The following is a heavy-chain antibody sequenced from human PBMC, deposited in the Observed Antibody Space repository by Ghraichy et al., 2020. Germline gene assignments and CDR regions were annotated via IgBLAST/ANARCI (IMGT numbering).Heavy chain of an antibody. CDR2: INPNSGGT. V-gene: IGHV1-2*04. CDR1: GYTFTGYY. Sequence: ASVKVSCKASGYTFTGYYMHWVRQATGQGLEWMGWINPNSGGTNYAQKFQGWVTMTRDTSISTAYMELSRLRSDDTAVYYCATRTGWVQDAFDIWGQGTMVTVSS. CDR3: ATRTGWVQDAFDI. J-gene: IGHJ3*02. D-gene: IGHD6-19*01.